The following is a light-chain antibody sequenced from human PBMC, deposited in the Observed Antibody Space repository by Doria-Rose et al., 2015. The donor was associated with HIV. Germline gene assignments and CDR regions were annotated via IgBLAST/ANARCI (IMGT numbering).Light chain of an antibody. CDR1: QSFSSTY. CDR2: DGS. J-gene: IGKJ1*01. CDR3: QQYGTSWT. Sequence: TQSPGTLSLSPGERATLSCRASQSFSSTYLAWYQQKPGQAPSLLIYDGSTRATGIPDRFSASGSGTDFTLTINRLEPEDFALYYCQQYGTSWTFGQGTKVEI. V-gene: IGKV3-20*01.